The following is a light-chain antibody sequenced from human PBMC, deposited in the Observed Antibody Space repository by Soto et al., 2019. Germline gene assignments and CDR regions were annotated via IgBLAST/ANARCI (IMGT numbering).Light chain of an antibody. CDR2: LNSDGSH. CDR1: SGHRSYA. V-gene: IGLV4-69*01. J-gene: IGLJ1*01. Sequence: QSVLTQSPSASASLGASVKLTCTLSSGHRSYAIAWHQQQPEKGPRYLMKLNSDGSHSKGDGIPDRFSGSSSGAERYLTISSLQSEDEADYYCQTWGTGIQVFGNGTKLTVL. CDR3: QTWGTGIQV.